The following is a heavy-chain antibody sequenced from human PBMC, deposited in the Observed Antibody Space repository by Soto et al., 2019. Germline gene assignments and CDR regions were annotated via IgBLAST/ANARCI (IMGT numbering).Heavy chain of an antibody. D-gene: IGHD3-10*01. J-gene: IGHJ6*02. CDR3: ASDLSGRADV. Sequence: VQLVESGGGLVRPGGSLGLSFAASGFTFSSYWMHWVRQAPGKGLVWVSRMNEDGGTTDYADSVKGRFTISRDNDKNTLYLQMNSLRVEDTAVYYCASDLSGRADVCGQGTTVTVSS. CDR2: MNEDGGTT. CDR1: GFTFSSYW. V-gene: IGHV3-74*02.